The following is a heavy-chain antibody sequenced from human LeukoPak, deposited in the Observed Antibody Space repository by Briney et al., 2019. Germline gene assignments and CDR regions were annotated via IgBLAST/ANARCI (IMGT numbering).Heavy chain of an antibody. CDR3: ARGCSLVYSSGWALEN. CDR2: INHSGST. V-gene: IGHV4-34*01. D-gene: IGHD6-19*01. CDR1: GGSFSGYY. Sequence: SETLSLTCAVYGGSFSGYYWSWIRQPPGKGLEWIGEINHSGSTNYNPSLKSRVTISVDTSKNQFSLKLSSVTAADTAVYYCARGCSLVYSSGWALENWGQGTLVIVSS. J-gene: IGHJ4*02.